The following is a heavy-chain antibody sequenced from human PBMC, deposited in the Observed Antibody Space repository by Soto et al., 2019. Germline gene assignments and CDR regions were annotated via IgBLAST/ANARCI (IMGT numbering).Heavy chain of an antibody. Sequence: SETLSLTCTVSGGSISSYYWSWIRQPAGKGLEWIGRIYTSGSTNYNPSLKSRVTMSVDTSKNQFSLKLSSVTAADTAVYYCARGERIITMVRGVISYYYYGMEVWGQGITGTVS. CDR1: GGSISSYY. D-gene: IGHD3-10*01. CDR3: ARGERIITMVRGVISYYYYGMEV. J-gene: IGHJ6*02. CDR2: IYTSGST. V-gene: IGHV4-4*07.